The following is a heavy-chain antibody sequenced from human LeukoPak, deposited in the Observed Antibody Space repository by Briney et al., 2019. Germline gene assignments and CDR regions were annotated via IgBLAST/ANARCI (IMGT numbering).Heavy chain of an antibody. CDR3: AKSPRGYTYGHTEYYFDF. CDR1: GFTLSSYA. D-gene: IGHD5-18*01. Sequence: GGSLRLSCAASGFTLSSYAMSWVRQAPGKGLEWVSAISDNGVGTYYADSVKGRFTISRDNSKNTLYLQMNSLRAEDTAVYYCAKSPRGYTYGHTEYYFDFWGQGTLVTVSS. V-gene: IGHV3-23*01. J-gene: IGHJ4*02. CDR2: ISDNGVGT.